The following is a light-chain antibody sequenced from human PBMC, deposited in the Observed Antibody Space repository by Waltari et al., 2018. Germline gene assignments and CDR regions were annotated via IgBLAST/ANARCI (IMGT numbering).Light chain of an antibody. CDR1: QSVFSAPTSKNY. CDR3: QQYYEIPIT. J-gene: IGKJ3*01. V-gene: IGKV4-1*01. Sequence: DIVVTQSPDYLAVSLGERATINCKASQSVFSAPTSKNYITWYQQKPGQPPRWCIYWASTLASGVPEGFSGIGYGREFTLTISSLQAEDVAVYYCQQYYEIPITFGPGTK. CDR2: WAS.